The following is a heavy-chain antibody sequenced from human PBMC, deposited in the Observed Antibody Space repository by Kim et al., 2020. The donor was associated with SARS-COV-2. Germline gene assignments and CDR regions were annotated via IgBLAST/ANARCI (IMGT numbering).Heavy chain of an antibody. CDR2: ISSSGSTI. J-gene: IGHJ3*02. Sequence: GGSLRLSCAASGFTFSDYYMSWIRQAPGKGLEWVSYISSSGSTIYYADSVKGRFTISRDNAKNSLYLQMNSLRAEDTAVYYCARSPYYGSGSYYNDDAFDIWGQGTMVTVSS. CDR1: GFTFSDYY. D-gene: IGHD3-10*01. CDR3: ARSPYYGSGSYYNDDAFDI. V-gene: IGHV3-11*04.